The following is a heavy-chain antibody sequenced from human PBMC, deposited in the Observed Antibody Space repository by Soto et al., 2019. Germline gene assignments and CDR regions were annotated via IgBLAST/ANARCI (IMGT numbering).Heavy chain of an antibody. J-gene: IGHJ6*02. CDR2: TYYRSKWYN. V-gene: IGHV6-1*01. D-gene: IGHD5-12*01. CDR1: GDSVSSNSAA. Sequence: PSQTLSLTCAISGDSVSSNSAAWNWIRQSPSSGLEWLGRTYYRSKWYNDYAVSVKSRITINPDTSKNQFSLQLNSVTPEATAVYYCARDFAGASGVGYNLVSYYYYGMDVQGQGTTVTVSS. CDR3: ARDFAGASGVGYNLVSYYYYGMDV.